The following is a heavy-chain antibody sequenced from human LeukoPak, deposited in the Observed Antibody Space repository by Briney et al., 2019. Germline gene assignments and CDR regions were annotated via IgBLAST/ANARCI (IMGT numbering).Heavy chain of an antibody. Sequence: SVKVSCKVSGFTFTSSAMQWVRQARGQRLEWIGWIVVGSGDTNYAQKFQERVTITRDMSTSTAYMELSSLRFEDTAVYYCAASEAINWFDPWGQGTLVTVSS. CDR1: GFTFTSSA. CDR3: AASEAINWFDP. J-gene: IGHJ5*02. CDR2: IVVGSGDT. V-gene: IGHV1-58*02.